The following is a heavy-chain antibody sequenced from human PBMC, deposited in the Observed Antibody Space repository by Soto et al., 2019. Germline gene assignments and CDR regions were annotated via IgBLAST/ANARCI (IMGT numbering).Heavy chain of an antibody. V-gene: IGHV3-74*01. Sequence: GGSLRLSCAASGFTFSSYWMHWVRQAPGKGQVWVSRVNNDGSGTIYADSVKGRFTISRDNAKNTVYLEMNSLRAEDTAPYFCTRGGYMHAFDMWGQGTMVTVSS. CDR1: GFTFSSYW. CDR2: VNNDGSGT. CDR3: TRGGYMHAFDM. D-gene: IGHD6-13*01. J-gene: IGHJ3*02.